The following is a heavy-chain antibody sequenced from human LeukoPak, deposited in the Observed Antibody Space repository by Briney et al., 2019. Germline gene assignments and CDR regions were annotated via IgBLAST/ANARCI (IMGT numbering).Heavy chain of an antibody. CDR3: ARVQFGSGYHIDY. V-gene: IGHV4-61*02. CDR2: IYTSGST. D-gene: IGHD3-3*01. J-gene: IGHJ4*02. Sequence: PSETLSLTCTVSGGSINSGSYYWRWIRQPAGKGLEWIGRIYTSGSTNYNPSLKSRVTISVDTSKNQFSLKLSSVTAADTAVYYCARVQFGSGYHIDYWGQGTLVTVSS. CDR1: GGSINSGSYY.